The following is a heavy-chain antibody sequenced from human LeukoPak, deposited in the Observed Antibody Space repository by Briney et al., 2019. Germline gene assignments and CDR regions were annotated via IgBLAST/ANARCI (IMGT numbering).Heavy chain of an antibody. D-gene: IGHD3-22*01. Sequence: EASVKLSCKASGYTFTGYSMHWVRQAPGQRLEWIGWISPNSGATKYAQKFKGRFTMTRDTSNSTAYMELNRLTTDDTALYYCARGEYVISGYRNDAFDIWGQGTMVTVSS. CDR2: ISPNSGAT. J-gene: IGHJ3*02. CDR1: GYTFTGYS. CDR3: ARGEYVISGYRNDAFDI. V-gene: IGHV1-2*02.